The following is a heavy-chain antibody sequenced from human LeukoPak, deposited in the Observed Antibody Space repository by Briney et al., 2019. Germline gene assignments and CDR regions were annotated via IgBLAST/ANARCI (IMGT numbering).Heavy chain of an antibody. D-gene: IGHD2-15*01. Sequence: SETLSLTCTVSGGSISSGGYYWSWIRQHPGKGLEWIGYIYYSGSTYYNPSLKSRVTISADTSKNQFSLKLSSVTAADTAVYYCARDGLYCSGGSCYGMDVWGQGTTVTVSS. CDR1: GGSISSGGYY. V-gene: IGHV4-31*03. CDR3: ARDGLYCSGGSCYGMDV. CDR2: IYYSGST. J-gene: IGHJ6*02.